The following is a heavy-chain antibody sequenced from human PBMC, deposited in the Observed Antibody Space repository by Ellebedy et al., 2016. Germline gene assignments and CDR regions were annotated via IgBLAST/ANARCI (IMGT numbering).Heavy chain of an antibody. V-gene: IGHV3-48*01. CDR3: ARESPHSDIYYYYGMDV. CDR1: GFTFSSYG. J-gene: IGHJ6*02. Sequence: GGSLRLSCAASGFTFSSYGMHWVRQAPGKGLEWVSHISSSGSTIYDADFVKGRFTISRDNSKNTLYLQMNSLRAEDTAVYYCARESPHSDIYYYYGMDVWGQGTTVTVSS. D-gene: IGHD3-9*01. CDR2: ISSSGSTI.